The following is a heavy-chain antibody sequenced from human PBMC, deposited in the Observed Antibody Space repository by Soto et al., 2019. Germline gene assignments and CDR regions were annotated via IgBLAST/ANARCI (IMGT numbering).Heavy chain of an antibody. CDR3: TRSGGYSYNLAFDH. Sequence: QEQLVQSGAEVKKPGSSVKVSCKASGGTFNSYTINWVRLAPGQGLEWMGAIIPVYGRSTYAQMFQGRVTFTADKSTNTIYRELSSLRSDDTAVYFCTRSGGYSYNLAFDHWGQGTLVTVSS. CDR2: IIPVYGRS. CDR1: GGTFNSYT. D-gene: IGHD5-18*01. J-gene: IGHJ5*02. V-gene: IGHV1-69*06.